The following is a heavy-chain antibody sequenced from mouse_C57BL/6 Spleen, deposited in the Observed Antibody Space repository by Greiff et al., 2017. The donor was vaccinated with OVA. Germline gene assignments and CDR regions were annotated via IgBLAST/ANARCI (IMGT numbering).Heavy chain of an antibody. CDR3: ARRGSRYFDY. J-gene: IGHJ2*01. CDR2: IDPSDSYT. Sequence: VQLQQPGAELVMPGASVKLSCKASGYTFTSYWMHWVKQRPGQGREWIGAIDPSDSYTNYNQKFKGKSTLTVDKSSSTAYMQLSRLTSEDSAVYYWARRGSRYFDYWGQGTTLTGSS. V-gene: IGHV1-69*01. CDR1: GYTFTSYW.